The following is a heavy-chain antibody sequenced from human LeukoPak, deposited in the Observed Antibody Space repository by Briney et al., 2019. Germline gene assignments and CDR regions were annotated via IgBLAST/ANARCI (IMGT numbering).Heavy chain of an antibody. CDR2: IYYSGST. CDR3: ARERITGTTDY. Sequence: SQTLSLTCTVSGGSISSGDYYWSWIRQPPGKGLEWIGYIYYSGSTYYNPSLKSRVTISVDTSKNQFSLKLSSVTAADTAVYYRARERITGTTDYWGQGTLVTVSS. J-gene: IGHJ4*02. V-gene: IGHV4-30-4*08. D-gene: IGHD1-7*01. CDR1: GGSISSGDYY.